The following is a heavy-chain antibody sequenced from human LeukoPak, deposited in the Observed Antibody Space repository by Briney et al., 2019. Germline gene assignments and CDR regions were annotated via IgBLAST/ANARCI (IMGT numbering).Heavy chain of an antibody. V-gene: IGHV3-30*02. CDR3: ARSSRTWSVGWFDP. Sequence: PGGSLRLSCAASGFTFSSYGMHWVRQAPGKGLEWVAFLRYDGSNKYYADSVKGRFTISRDNSKNTLYLQMNSLRAEDTAVYYCARSSRTWSVGWFDPWGQGTLVTVSS. CDR1: GFTFSSYG. D-gene: IGHD1-1*01. J-gene: IGHJ5*02. CDR2: LRYDGSNK.